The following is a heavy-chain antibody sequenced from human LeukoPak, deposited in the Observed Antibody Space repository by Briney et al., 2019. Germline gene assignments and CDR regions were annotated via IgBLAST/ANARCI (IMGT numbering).Heavy chain of an antibody. CDR2: FDPEDGET. Sequence: ASVTVSCKVSGYTLTELSMRWVRQAPGKGLEWMGGFDPEDGETIYAQKFQGRVTMTEDTSTDTAYMELSSLRSEDTAVYYCATAPGTLRFFDYWGQGTLVTVSS. CDR3: ATAPGTLRFFDY. CDR1: GYTLTELS. J-gene: IGHJ4*02. D-gene: IGHD5-12*01. V-gene: IGHV1-24*01.